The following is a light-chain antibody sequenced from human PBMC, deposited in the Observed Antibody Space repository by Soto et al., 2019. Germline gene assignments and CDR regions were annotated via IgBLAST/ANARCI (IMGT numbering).Light chain of an antibody. CDR2: GAS. CDR1: QSVSSKY. J-gene: IGKJ1*01. V-gene: IGKV3-20*01. CDR3: QQYSTSPWT. Sequence: EIVLTQSPGTLSLSPGERATLSCRASQSVSSKYFAWYQQKAGQAPRLLIYGASNRAAGIPDRVSGSGSGTDFTLTINRLEPEDFAVYYCQQYSTSPWTFGQGTKLEIK.